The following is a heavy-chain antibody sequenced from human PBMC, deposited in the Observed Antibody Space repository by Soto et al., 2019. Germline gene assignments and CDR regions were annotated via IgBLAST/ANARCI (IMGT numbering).Heavy chain of an antibody. J-gene: IGHJ3*02. V-gene: IGHV4-30-4*01. CDR3: ARVPLYSIVRSFEI. CDR2: ISYCGST. D-gene: IGHD4-4*01. CDR1: GASVSSGDYH. Sequence: SETLSLTCTVSGASVSSGDYHWTWIRQPPRKGLEWIGHISYCGSTYFNPSLKSRVTMSLDTSKNQFSLKLNSVTAAETALLYCARVPLYSIVRSFEIWDQESM.